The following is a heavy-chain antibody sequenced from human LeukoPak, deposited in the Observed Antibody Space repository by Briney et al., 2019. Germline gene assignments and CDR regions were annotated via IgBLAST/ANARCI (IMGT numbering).Heavy chain of an antibody. CDR1: GYTFTSYG. CDR3: AREGGGTSSGWFDY. D-gene: IGHD6-19*01. V-gene: IGHV1-18*01. CDR2: ISAYNGNT. Sequence: ASVTVSCKASGYTFTSYGISWVRQAPGQGFEWMGWISAYNGNTNYAQKLQGRVTMTTDTSTSTAYMELRSLRSDDTAVYYCAREGGGTSSGWFDYWGQGTLVTVSS. J-gene: IGHJ4*02.